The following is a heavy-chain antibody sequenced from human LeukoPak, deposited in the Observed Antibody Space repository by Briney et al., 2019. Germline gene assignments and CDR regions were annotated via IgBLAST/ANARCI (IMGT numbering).Heavy chain of an antibody. CDR1: GFTFSSYA. V-gene: IGHV3-30-3*01. D-gene: IGHD2-2*01. Sequence: GGSLRLSCAASGFTFSSYAMHWVRQAPGKGLEWVAVISYDGSNKYYADSVKGRFTISRDNSKNTLYLQMNSLRAEDTAVYYCARDLANIVVVPAANDYWGQGTLVTVSS. J-gene: IGHJ4*02. CDR2: ISYDGSNK. CDR3: ARDLANIVVVPAANDY.